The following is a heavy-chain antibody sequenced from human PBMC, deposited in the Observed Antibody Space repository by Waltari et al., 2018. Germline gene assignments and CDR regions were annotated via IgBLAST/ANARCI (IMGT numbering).Heavy chain of an antibody. CDR2: IKEDGSAT. Sequence: EVQMVESGGGLVQPGGSLTISCAASGFPFSTFWMSWFRQAPGKGLEWVANIKEDGSATYYIDSVRGRFTISRDNAKNSLYLQMSSLRVDDTAMYYCSRDSSGNDYWGQGTLVTVS. CDR3: SRDSSGNDY. CDR1: GFPFSTFW. D-gene: IGHD1-26*01. V-gene: IGHV3-7*01. J-gene: IGHJ4*02.